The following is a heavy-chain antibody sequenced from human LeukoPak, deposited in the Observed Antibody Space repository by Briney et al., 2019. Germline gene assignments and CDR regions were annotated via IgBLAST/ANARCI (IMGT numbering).Heavy chain of an antibody. CDR2: INHSGST. Sequence: SETLSLTCAVYGGSFSGYYWSWIRQPPGKGLEWIGEINHSGSTNYNPSLKSRVTISVDTSKNQFSLKLSSVTAADTAVYYCARGPRWQWPVLKPFDYWGQGTLVTVSS. J-gene: IGHJ4*02. V-gene: IGHV4-34*01. CDR1: GGSFSGYY. CDR3: ARGPRWQWPVLKPFDY. D-gene: IGHD6-19*01.